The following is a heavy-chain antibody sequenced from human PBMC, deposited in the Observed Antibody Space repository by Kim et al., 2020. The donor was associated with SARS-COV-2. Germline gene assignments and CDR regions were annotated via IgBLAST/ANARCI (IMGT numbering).Heavy chain of an antibody. CDR1: GYTFTSYG. CDR3: AREGADLVVVAANAPFDY. V-gene: IGHV1-18*01. Sequence: ASVKVSCKASGYTFTSYGISWVRQAPGQGLEWMGWISAYNGNTNYAQKLQGRVTMTTDTSTSTAYMELRSLRSDDTAVYYCAREGADLVVVAANAPFDYWGQGTLVTVSS. D-gene: IGHD2-15*01. J-gene: IGHJ4*02. CDR2: ISAYNGNT.